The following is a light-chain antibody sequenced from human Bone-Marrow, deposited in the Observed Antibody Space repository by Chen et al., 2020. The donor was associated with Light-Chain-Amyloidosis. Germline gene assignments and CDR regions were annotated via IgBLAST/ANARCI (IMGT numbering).Light chain of an antibody. V-gene: IGLV3-21*03. CDR2: DDR. J-gene: IGLJ3*02. CDR1: NIGSKS. CDR3: QVWDRSSDRPV. Sequence: SYVLTQPPSVSVAPGKTATITCGRRNIGSKSVHWYQQKPGQAPVLVVYDDRDRPSGIPGRFSGSNSGNTATLTISRVEAGDEADYYCQVWDRSSDRPVFGGGTKLTVL.